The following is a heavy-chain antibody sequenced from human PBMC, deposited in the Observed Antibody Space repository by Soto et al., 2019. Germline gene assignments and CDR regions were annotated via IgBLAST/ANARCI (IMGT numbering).Heavy chain of an antibody. J-gene: IGHJ4*02. V-gene: IGHV4-59*08. CDR1: GGSISGYY. CDR3: ARHITIYRKSLDY. D-gene: IGHD3-3*02. CDR2: FYYSGST. Sequence: PSETLSLTCTVSGGSISGYYWSWIRQPPGKGLEWIGYFYYSGSTDSNPSLKSRVTISVDTSKNQFSLKLSSVTAADTAVYYCARHITIYRKSLDYWGQGTLVTVSS.